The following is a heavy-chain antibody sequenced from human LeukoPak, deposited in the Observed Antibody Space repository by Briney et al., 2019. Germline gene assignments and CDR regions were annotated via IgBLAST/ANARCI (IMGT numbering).Heavy chain of an antibody. CDR3: ARLNFRFYFDY. V-gene: IGHV4-39*01. Sequence: PSETLSLTCTVSGGSISSSSYYWGWIRQPPGKGLEWIGSIYYSGSTYYNPSLKSRVTISVDTSKNQFSLKLSSVTAADTAVYYCARLNFRFYFDYWGQGTLATVSS. J-gene: IGHJ4*02. CDR1: GGSISSSSYY. CDR2: IYYSGST. D-gene: IGHD1-20*01.